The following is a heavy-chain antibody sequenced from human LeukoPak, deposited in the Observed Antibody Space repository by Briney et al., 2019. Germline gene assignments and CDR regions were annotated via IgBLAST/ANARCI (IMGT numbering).Heavy chain of an antibody. Sequence: SETLSLTCAVSGGSISSSNWWSWVRQPPGKGLEWIGEIYHSGSTNYNPSLKSRVTISVDKSKNQFSLKLSSVTAADTAVYYCARDHGQPSGWYDYWGQGTLVTVSS. D-gene: IGHD6-19*01. CDR3: ARDHGQPSGWYDY. CDR2: IYHSGST. J-gene: IGHJ4*02. V-gene: IGHV4-4*02. CDR1: GGSISSSNW.